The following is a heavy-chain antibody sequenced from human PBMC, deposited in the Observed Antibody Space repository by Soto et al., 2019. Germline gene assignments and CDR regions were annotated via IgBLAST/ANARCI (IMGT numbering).Heavy chain of an antibody. Sequence: PVGSLRLSCAASGFTCSGYEMNWVRQAPGKGLEWVSYISGSGSTIYYADSVKGRFTISRDNAKDSLYLQMNSLRAEDTAVYYCAREVVVFGVIIPTPMDVWGQGTTVTVSS. J-gene: IGHJ6*02. CDR2: ISGSGSTI. V-gene: IGHV3-48*03. CDR3: AREVVVFGVIIPTPMDV. CDR1: GFTCSGYE. D-gene: IGHD3-22*01.